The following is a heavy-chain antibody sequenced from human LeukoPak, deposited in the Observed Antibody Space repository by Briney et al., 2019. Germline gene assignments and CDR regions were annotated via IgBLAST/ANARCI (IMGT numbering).Heavy chain of an antibody. CDR3: ARDNVAVAGTFDY. J-gene: IGHJ4*02. CDR2: IWYDGSNK. CDR1: GFTFGSYG. D-gene: IGHD6-19*01. V-gene: IGHV3-33*01. Sequence: PGRSLRLSCAASGFTFGSYGMHWVRQAPGKGLEWVAVIWYDGSNKYYADSVKGRFTISRDNSKNTLYLQMNSLRAEDTAVYYCARDNVAVAGTFDYWGQGTLVTVSS.